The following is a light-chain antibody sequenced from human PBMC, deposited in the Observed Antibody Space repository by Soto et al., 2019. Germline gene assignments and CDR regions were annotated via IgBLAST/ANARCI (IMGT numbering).Light chain of an antibody. CDR1: QSVSSNN. CDR3: QQYGTSPRT. CDR2: GAS. J-gene: IGKJ5*01. Sequence: EIVLTQSPGTLSLSPGERATLSCTASQSVSSNNLAWYQQKLGRAPRPLISGASRRATGIPDRFSGSGSGTDFTLTITSREPDDVAVYYCQQYGTSPRTFGQGTRLEIK. V-gene: IGKV3-20*01.